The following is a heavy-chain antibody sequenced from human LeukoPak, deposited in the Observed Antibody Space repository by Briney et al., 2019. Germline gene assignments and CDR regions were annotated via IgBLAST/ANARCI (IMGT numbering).Heavy chain of an antibody. CDR1: GFTFSSHW. CDR2: IKEDGSET. Sequence: GGSLRLSCTGSGFTFSSHWMSWVRQAPGRGLEWVANIKEDGSETYYLDSVKGRFTISRDNAKNSVYLQMNSLRAEDTAVYYCARWIHVDTAMPADAFDIWGQGTMVTVSS. J-gene: IGHJ3*02. D-gene: IGHD5-18*01. V-gene: IGHV3-7*01. CDR3: ARWIHVDTAMPADAFDI.